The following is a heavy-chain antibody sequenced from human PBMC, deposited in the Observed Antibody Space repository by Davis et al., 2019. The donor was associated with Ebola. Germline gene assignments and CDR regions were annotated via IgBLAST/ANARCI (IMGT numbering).Heavy chain of an antibody. CDR2: ISAYNGNT. D-gene: IGHD4-23*01. CDR3: ARVGPFGGNPPRAYYYYGMDV. CDR1: GYTFTSYG. Sequence: AASVKVSCKASGYTFTSYGISWVRQAPGQGLEWMGWISAYNGNTNYAQKLQGRVTITADKSTSTAYMELSSLRSEDTAVYYCARVGPFGGNPPRAYYYYGMDVWGQGTTVTVSS. J-gene: IGHJ6*02. V-gene: IGHV1-18*01.